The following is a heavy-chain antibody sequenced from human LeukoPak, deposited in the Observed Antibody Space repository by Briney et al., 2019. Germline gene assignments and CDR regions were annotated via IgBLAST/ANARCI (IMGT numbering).Heavy chain of an antibody. D-gene: IGHD4-23*01. CDR2: INSDGSNA. J-gene: IGHJ4*02. CDR3: AKETQTSVVTSPAVDY. CDR1: GFTFSSYW. Sequence: PGGSLRLFCAASGFTFSSYWMHWVRQAPGKGLVWVSRINSDGSNARYADSVKGRFTISRDNSKNTLYLQMNSLRAEYTAVYYCAKETQTSVVTSPAVDYWGQGTLVTVSS. V-gene: IGHV3-74*01.